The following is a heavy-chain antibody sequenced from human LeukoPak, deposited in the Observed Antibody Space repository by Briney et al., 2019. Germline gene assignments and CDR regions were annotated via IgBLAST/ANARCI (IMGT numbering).Heavy chain of an antibody. D-gene: IGHD2-21*02. CDR1: GFTFSSYA. J-gene: IGHJ4*02. CDR3: AKSTDIVVVTALNY. Sequence: GGSLRLSCAASGFTFSSYAMSWVRQAPGKGMEWVSAISGSGGSTYYADSVKGRFTISRDNSKNTLYLQMNSLRAEDTAVYYCAKSTDIVVVTALNYWGLGTLVTVSS. CDR2: ISGSGGST. V-gene: IGHV3-23*01.